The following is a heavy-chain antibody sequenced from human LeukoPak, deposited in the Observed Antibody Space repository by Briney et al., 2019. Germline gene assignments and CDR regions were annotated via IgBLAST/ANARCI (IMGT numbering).Heavy chain of an antibody. V-gene: IGHV4-30-2*01. J-gene: IGHJ4*02. D-gene: IGHD5-12*01. CDR2: IYHSGST. CDR1: GGSISSGGYS. Sequence: SQTLSLTCAVPGGSISSGGYSWSWIRQPPGKGLEWIGYIYHSGSTYYNPSLKSRVTISVDRSKNQFSLKLSSVTAADTAVYYCARDQGGYSGYDSYYFDYWGQGTLVTVSS. CDR3: ARDQGGYSGYDSYYFDY.